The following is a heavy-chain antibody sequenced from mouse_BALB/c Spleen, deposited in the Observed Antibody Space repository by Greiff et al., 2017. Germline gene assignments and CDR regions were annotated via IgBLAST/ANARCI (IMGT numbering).Heavy chain of an antibody. V-gene: IGHV1-5*01. CDR3: TRGVYRYDGGYYFDY. CDR2: IYPGNSDT. D-gene: IGHD2-14*01. Sequence: VQLQQSGTVLARPGASVKMSCKASGYTFTSYWMHWVQQRPGQGLEWIGAIYPGNSDTSYNQKFKGKAKLTAVTSTSTAYMELSSLTNEDSAVYYCTRGVYRYDGGYYFDYWGQGTTLTVSS. CDR1: GYTFTSYW. J-gene: IGHJ2*01.